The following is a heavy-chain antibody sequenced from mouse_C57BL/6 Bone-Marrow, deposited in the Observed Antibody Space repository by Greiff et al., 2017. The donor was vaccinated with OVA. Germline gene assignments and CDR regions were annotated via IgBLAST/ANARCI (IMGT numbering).Heavy chain of an antibody. V-gene: IGHV6-6*01. J-gene: IGHJ4*01. CDR3: THYDGYWNYYAMDY. CDR2: IRNKANNHAT. CDR1: GFTFSDAW. Sequence: EVQGVESGGGLVQPGGSMKLSCAASGFTFSDAWMDWVRQSPEKGLEWVAEIRNKANNHATYYAESVKGRFTISRDDSKSSVYLQMNSLRAEDTGIYYCTHYDGYWNYYAMDYWGQGTSVTVSS. D-gene: IGHD2-3*01.